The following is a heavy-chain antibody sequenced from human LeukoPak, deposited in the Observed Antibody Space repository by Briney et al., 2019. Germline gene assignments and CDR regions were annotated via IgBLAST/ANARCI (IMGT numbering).Heavy chain of an antibody. V-gene: IGHV3-30*04. CDR3: VRDRRAVAVYFDY. Sequence: GGSLRLSCAASGFTFDSYAWHWVRQAPGKGLEGVAVIPYDGSMPYYADSVKGRFTFSRDNSKNTLYLQMNSLRTEDTAVYYCVRDRRAVAVYFDYWGQGTLVTVSS. J-gene: IGHJ4*02. CDR2: IPYDGSMP. CDR1: GFTFDSYA. D-gene: IGHD6-19*01.